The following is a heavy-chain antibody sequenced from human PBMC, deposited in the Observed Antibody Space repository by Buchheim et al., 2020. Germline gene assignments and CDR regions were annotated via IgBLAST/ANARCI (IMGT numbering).Heavy chain of an antibody. Sequence: QLQLQESGPGLVKPSETLSLTCTVSGGSISSSSYYWGWIRQPPGKGLEWIGSIYSSGSTYYNPSLKSRVTISVDTSKNQFSLKLSSVTAADTAVYYCARRGIAAAGTFRYYYYYMDVWGKGTT. CDR1: GGSISSSSYY. CDR3: ARRGIAAAGTFRYYYYYMDV. CDR2: IYSSGST. D-gene: IGHD6-13*01. J-gene: IGHJ6*03. V-gene: IGHV4-39*01.